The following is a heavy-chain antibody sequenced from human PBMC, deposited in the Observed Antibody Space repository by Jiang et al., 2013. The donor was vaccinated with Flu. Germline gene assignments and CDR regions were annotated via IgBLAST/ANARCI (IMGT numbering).Heavy chain of an antibody. J-gene: IGHJ4*02. Sequence: QLVESGGGVIQPGGSLRLSCAASGFNFGGFAMHWVRQLPGKGLEWVSLISWDSSVTYYRDSVKGRFTISRDNSKNSLYLQMNSLTTEDTAFYYCARENSGSFYWGQGTLVTVSS. CDR2: ISWDSSVT. CDR3: ARENSGSFY. D-gene: IGHD1-26*01. V-gene: IGHV3-43*01. CDR1: GFNFGGFA.